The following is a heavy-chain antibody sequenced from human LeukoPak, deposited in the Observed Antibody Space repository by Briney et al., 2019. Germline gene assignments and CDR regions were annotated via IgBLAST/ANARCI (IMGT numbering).Heavy chain of an antibody. D-gene: IGHD3-22*01. J-gene: IGHJ4*02. V-gene: IGHV3-23*01. CDR3: AKGFDSSGYSTNDY. CDR1: GFTFSSYW. Sequence: PGGSLRLSCAASGFTFSSYWMSWVRQAPGKGLEWVSAISGSGGSTYYADSVKGRFTISRDNSKNTLYLQMNSLRAEDTAVYYCAKGFDSSGYSTNDYWGQGTLVTVSS. CDR2: ISGSGGST.